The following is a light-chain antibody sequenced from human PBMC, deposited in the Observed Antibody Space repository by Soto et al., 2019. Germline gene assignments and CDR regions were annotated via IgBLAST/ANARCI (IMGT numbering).Light chain of an antibody. Sequence: QSVLTQPPSASGSPGQSVTISCTGTSSDLRDSDFISWYQLYPGKDPKLMIYEVTKRPSGVPDRFSGSKSVNMAYLTVSGLQAEDEAEYYCSSYADFNNVLFGGGTKRTGL. J-gene: IGLJ3*02. CDR1: SSDLRDSDF. CDR3: SSYADFNNVL. CDR2: EVT. V-gene: IGLV2-8*01.